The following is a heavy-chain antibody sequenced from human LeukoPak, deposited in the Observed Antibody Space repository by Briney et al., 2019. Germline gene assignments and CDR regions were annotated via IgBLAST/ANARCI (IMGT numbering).Heavy chain of an antibody. J-gene: IGHJ4*02. CDR2: IYYSGNT. D-gene: IGHD5-12*01. V-gene: IGHV4-59*01. CDR3: ARDDGGYDN. CDR1: SGSISSYY. Sequence: SETLSLTCTVSSGSISSYYWSWIRQPPGKGLEWIGYIYYSGNTNYNPSLKSRLTMSVDTSKNQFSLNLSSVTAADTAVYYCARDDGGYDNWGQGTLVTVSS.